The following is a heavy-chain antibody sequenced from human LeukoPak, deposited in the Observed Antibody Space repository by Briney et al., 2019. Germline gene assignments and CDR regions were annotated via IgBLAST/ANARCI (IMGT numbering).Heavy chain of an antibody. CDR3: AREGAMVRGVLDY. D-gene: IGHD3-10*01. CDR1: GYSISSGYY. CDR2: IYHSGST. V-gene: IGHV4-38-2*02. J-gene: IGHJ4*02. Sequence: SETLSLTCAVSGYSISSGYYWGWIRQPPGKGLEWIGSIYHSGSTYYNPFLKSRVTISVDTSKNQFSLKLSSVTAADTAVYYCAREGAMVRGVLDYWGQGTLVTVSS.